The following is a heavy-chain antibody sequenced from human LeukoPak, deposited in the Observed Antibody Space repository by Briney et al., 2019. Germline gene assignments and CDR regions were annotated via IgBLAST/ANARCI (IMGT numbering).Heavy chain of an antibody. Sequence: EPSETLSLTCTVSGDSITSTLYLWGWIRQPPGKGPEWIASIYYSGSTFYNPSLKSRTTISADMFRKQFSLKLTSMTAADTAVYYCAGHDHNDHGDPNWFDPWGQGVLVTVSS. CDR3: AGHDHNDHGDPNWFDP. J-gene: IGHJ5*02. CDR1: GDSITSTLYL. CDR2: IYYSGST. V-gene: IGHV4-39*01. D-gene: IGHD4-17*01.